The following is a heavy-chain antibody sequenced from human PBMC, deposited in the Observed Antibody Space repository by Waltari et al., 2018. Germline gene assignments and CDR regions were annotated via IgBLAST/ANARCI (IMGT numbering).Heavy chain of an antibody. V-gene: IGHV3-21*01. Sequence: EVQLVESGGGLVKPGGSLRLSCAASGSTFSSYSINVLRKAPGKGLVWVSSISSSSSYIDYADSVKGRFTISRDNAKNSLYLQMNSLRAEDTAVYYCARVTMVRGNWYFDLWGRGTLVTVSS. CDR2: ISSSSSYI. CDR1: GSTFSSYS. J-gene: IGHJ2*01. CDR3: ARVTMVRGNWYFDL. D-gene: IGHD3-10*01.